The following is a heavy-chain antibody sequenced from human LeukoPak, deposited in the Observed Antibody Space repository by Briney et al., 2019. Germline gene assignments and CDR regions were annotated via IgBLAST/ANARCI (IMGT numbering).Heavy chain of an antibody. CDR1: GGSFSGYY. V-gene: IGHV4-34*01. CDR3: ARAGIVVVTAITSYFDY. Sequence: PSETLSLTCAVYGGSFSGYYWSWIRQPPGKGLEWIGEINHSGSTNYNPSLKSRATISVDTSKNQFSLKLSSVTAADTAVYYCARAGIVVVTAITSYFDYWGQGTLVTVSS. CDR2: INHSGST. D-gene: IGHD2-21*02. J-gene: IGHJ4*02.